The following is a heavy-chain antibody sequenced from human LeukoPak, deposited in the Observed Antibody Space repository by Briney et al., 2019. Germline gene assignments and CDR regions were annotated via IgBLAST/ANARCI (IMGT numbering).Heavy chain of an antibody. CDR2: ISWNSGSI. J-gene: IGHJ4*02. D-gene: IGHD1-26*01. CDR1: GFTFDDYA. Sequence: GGSLRLSCAASGFTFDDYAMNWVRQAPGKGLEWVSGISWNSGSIGYADSVKGRFTISRDNAKNSLYLQMNSLRAEDTAVYYCASSPGGSYGFDYWGQGTLVTVSS. V-gene: IGHV3-9*01. CDR3: ASSPGGSYGFDY.